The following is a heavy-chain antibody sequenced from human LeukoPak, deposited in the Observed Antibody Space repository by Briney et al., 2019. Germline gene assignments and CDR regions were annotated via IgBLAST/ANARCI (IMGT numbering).Heavy chain of an antibody. V-gene: IGHV4-59*08. Sequence: SETLSLTCTVSGGSISSYYWSWIRQPPGKGLEWIGSIYHSGSTYYNPSLKSRVTISVDTSKNQFSLRLSPVTAADTAVYYCARNYCSGGSCYPNDAFDIWGQGTMVTVSS. CDR1: GGSISSYY. J-gene: IGHJ3*02. D-gene: IGHD2-15*01. CDR2: IYHSGST. CDR3: ARNYCSGGSCYPNDAFDI.